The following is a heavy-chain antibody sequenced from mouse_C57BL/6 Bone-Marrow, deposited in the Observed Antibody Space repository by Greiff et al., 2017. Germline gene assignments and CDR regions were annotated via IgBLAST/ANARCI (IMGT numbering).Heavy chain of an antibody. D-gene: IGHD1-2*01. CDR3: ARPATTPFYAMDY. CDR2: ISNGGGST. Sequence: EVNLVESGGGLVQPGGSLKLSCAASGFTFSDYYMYWVRQTPEKRLEWVAYISNGGGSTYYPDTVKGRFTISRDNAKNTLYLQMSRLKSEDTAMYYCARPATTPFYAMDYWGQGTSVTVSS. CDR1: GFTFSDYY. J-gene: IGHJ4*01. V-gene: IGHV5-12*01.